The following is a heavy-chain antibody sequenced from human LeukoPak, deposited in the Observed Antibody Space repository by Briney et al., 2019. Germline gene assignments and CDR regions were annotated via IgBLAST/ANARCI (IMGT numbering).Heavy chain of an antibody. CDR3: ARDHYYDSSGYNKLFDY. CDR2: ISSNGGST. V-gene: IGHV3-64*01. Sequence: GGSLRLSCAASGFTFSSYAMHWVRQAPGKGLEYVSAISSNGGSTYYANSVKGRFTISRDNSKNTLYLQMGSLRAEDMAVYYCARDHYYDSSGYNKLFDYGGQGTLVTVSS. CDR1: GFTFSSYA. D-gene: IGHD3-22*01. J-gene: IGHJ4*02.